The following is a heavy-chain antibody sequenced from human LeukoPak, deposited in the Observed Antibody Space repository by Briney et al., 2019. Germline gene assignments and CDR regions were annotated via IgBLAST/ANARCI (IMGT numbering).Heavy chain of an antibody. CDR1: GCTFGDHA. V-gene: IGHV3-49*04. Sequence: ALRLSCAGSGCTFGDHAMSWVRQAPGKGREGVGFIRSKAYRGTTEYAASVQGRFTISRDDSKSIVYLEMNSLQTEDTAVYYCSRGPIQLWIHNGMDVWGQGTTVTVSS. D-gene: IGHD5-24*01. J-gene: IGHJ6*02. CDR3: SRGPIQLWIHNGMDV. CDR2: IRSKAYRGTT.